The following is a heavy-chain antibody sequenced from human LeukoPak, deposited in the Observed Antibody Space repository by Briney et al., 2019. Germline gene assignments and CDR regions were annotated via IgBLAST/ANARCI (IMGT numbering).Heavy chain of an antibody. D-gene: IGHD6-19*01. V-gene: IGHV4-59*01. Sequence: PSETLSLTCTVSGGSISGYYWSWIRQPPGKGLEWIGYSGSTNYNPSLKSRVTISVDTSKNQFSLKLSSVTAADTAVYYCARFKRAGGWSYFDYWGQGTLVTVSS. CDR1: GGSISGYY. J-gene: IGHJ4*02. CDR3: ARFKRAGGWSYFDY. CDR2: SGST.